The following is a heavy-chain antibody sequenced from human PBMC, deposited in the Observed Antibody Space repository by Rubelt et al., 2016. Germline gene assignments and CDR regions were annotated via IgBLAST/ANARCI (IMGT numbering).Heavy chain of an antibody. J-gene: IGHJ5*02. V-gene: IGHV3-15*01. CDR2: IKCKTDGGTT. CDR3: TTDRYYYDSSGFPWFDP. CDR1: GFTFSNAW. D-gene: IGHD3-22*01. Sequence: SLRLSCAASGFTFSNAWMSWVRQAPGKGLEWVGRIKCKTDGGTTDYAAPVKGRFTISRDDPKNTLYLQMNSLKTEDTAVYYCTTDRYYYDSSGFPWFDPWGQGTLVTVSS.